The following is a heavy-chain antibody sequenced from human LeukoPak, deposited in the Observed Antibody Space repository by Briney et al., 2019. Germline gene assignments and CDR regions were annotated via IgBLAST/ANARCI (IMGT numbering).Heavy chain of an antibody. CDR1: GDSISSGGYH. J-gene: IGHJ4*02. Sequence: SQTLSLTCTVSGDSISSGGYHWNWIRQRPGKGLEWIGYIYDSGSTYYSPSLKSRLTISVDTSKNQFSLKLSSVTAADTAVYYCARGLGFDYWGQGTLVTVSS. CDR3: ARGLGFDY. V-gene: IGHV4-31*03. CDR2: IYDSGST.